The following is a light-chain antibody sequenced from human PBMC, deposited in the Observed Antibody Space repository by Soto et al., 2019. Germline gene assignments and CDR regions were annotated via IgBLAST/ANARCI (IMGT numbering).Light chain of an antibody. CDR3: TSYTGSSTLLYV. Sequence: QSVLAQPASVSGSPGQSITISCTGTSSDGGGFKYVSWYQLHPGKAPKLVIYEVSNRPSGVSNRFSGSKSGNTASLTISGLQADNEADYYCTSYTGSSTLLYVFGTRTKVTVL. J-gene: IGLJ1*01. CDR1: SSDGGGFKY. V-gene: IGLV2-14*01. CDR2: EVS.